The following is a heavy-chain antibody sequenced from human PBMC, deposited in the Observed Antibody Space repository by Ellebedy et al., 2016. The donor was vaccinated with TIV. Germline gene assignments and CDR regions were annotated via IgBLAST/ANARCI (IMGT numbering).Heavy chain of an antibody. V-gene: IGHV4-34*01. CDR2: INHSGST. CDR3: TKALGDTRYFDL. Sequence: ESLKISCAASGLTFSSHAMSWIRQPPGKGLEWIGEINHSGSTNYNPSLKSRVTIAVDTSKSWFSLKLSSVTAADTAVYYCTKALGDTRYFDLWGRGTLVTVSS. J-gene: IGHJ2*01. D-gene: IGHD3-16*01. CDR1: GLTFSSHA.